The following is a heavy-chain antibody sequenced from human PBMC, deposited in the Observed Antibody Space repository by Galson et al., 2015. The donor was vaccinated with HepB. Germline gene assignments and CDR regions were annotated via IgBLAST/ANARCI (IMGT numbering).Heavy chain of an antibody. CDR1: GGSISSYY. CDR3: ARRQPVNRPYYDFWSAFDAFDI. J-gene: IGHJ3*02. CDR2: IYYSGST. Sequence: SETLSLTCTVSGGSISSYYWSWIRQPPGKGLEWIGYIYYSGSTNYNPSLKSRVTISVDTSKNQFSLKLSSVTAADTAVYYCARRQPVNRPYYDFWSAFDAFDIWGQGTMVTVSS. V-gene: IGHV4-59*08. D-gene: IGHD3-3*01.